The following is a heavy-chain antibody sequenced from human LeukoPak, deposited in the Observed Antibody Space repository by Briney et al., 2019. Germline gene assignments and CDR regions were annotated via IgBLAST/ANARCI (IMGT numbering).Heavy chain of an antibody. CDR2: INHSGST. CDR3: ARRSSGSPPYYFGY. D-gene: IGHD1-26*01. CDR1: GGSFSGYY. J-gene: IGHJ4*02. V-gene: IGHV4-34*01. Sequence: SETLSLTCAVYGGSFSGYYWSWIRQPPGKGLEWIGEINHSGSTNYNPSLKSRVTISVDTSKNQFSLKLSSVTAADTAVYYCARRSSGSPPYYFGYWGQGTLVTVSS.